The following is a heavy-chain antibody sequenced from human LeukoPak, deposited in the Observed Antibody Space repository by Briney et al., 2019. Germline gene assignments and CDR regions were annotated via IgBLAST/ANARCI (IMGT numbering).Heavy chain of an antibody. CDR3: ARGASSRWSYFDY. V-gene: IGHV1-2*02. J-gene: IGHJ4*02. Sequence: GASVKVSCKASGYTFTGYYMHWVRQAPGQGLEWMGWINPNSGGTNYAQKFQGRVTMTRDTSISTAYMELSSLRSEDTAVYFCARGASSRWSYFDYWGQGTLVTVSS. D-gene: IGHD4-23*01. CDR2: INPNSGGT. CDR1: GYTFTGYY.